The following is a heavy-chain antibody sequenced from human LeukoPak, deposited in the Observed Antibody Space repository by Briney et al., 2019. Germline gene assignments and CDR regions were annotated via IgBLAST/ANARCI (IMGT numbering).Heavy chain of an antibody. V-gene: IGHV3-23*01. Sequence: GGSLRLSCAASGFTFSSYAMSWVRQAPGKGLEWVSAISGSGGSTYYADSVKGRFTISRDNSKNTLYLQMNSLRAEDTAVYYCAKDRSGSFVAPYFYYGMDVWGQGTTVTVSS. D-gene: IGHD1-26*01. J-gene: IGHJ6*02. CDR2: ISGSGGST. CDR3: AKDRSGSFVAPYFYYGMDV. CDR1: GFTFSSYA.